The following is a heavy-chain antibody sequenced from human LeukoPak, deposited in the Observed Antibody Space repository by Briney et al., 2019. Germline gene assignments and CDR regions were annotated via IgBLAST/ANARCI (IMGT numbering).Heavy chain of an antibody. CDR3: ARVAVSGPTGWFDS. CDR1: GFALKSYS. CDR2: ISSTSAYI. J-gene: IGHJ5*01. Sequence: GGSLRLSCVGSGFALKSYSLSWVRQAPGKGLEWVSSISSTSAYIYYADSVKGRFTISRDNVDNVVYLQMNSLGADDTAVYYCARVAVSGPTGWFDSWGQGTLVIVSS. V-gene: IGHV3-21*01. D-gene: IGHD2-8*02.